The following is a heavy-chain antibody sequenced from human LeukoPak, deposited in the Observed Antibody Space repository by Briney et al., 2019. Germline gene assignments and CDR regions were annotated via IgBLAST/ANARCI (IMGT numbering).Heavy chain of an antibody. CDR2: INPNSGGT. Sequence: ASVKVSCKASGYTFTSYYMHWVRQAPGQGLEWMGWINPNSGGTNYAQKFQGRVTMTRDTSISTAYMELSRLRSDDTAVYYCARDCSGGSCYGGDYWGQGTLVTVSS. D-gene: IGHD2-15*01. CDR1: GYTFTSYY. CDR3: ARDCSGGSCYGGDY. V-gene: IGHV1-2*02. J-gene: IGHJ4*02.